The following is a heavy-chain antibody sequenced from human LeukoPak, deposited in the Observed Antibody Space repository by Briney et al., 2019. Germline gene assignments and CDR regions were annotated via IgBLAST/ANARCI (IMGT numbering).Heavy chain of an antibody. CDR2: INPNSGGT. CDR1: GYTFTGYY. V-gene: IGHV1-2*06. Sequence: GASVKVSRKASGYTFTGYYMHWVRQAPGQGLEWMGRINPNSGGTNYAQKFQGRVTMTRDTSISTAYMELSRLRSDDTAVYYCARRGEYSSGWPFDYWGQGTLVTVSS. J-gene: IGHJ4*02. CDR3: ARRGEYSSGWPFDY. D-gene: IGHD6-19*01.